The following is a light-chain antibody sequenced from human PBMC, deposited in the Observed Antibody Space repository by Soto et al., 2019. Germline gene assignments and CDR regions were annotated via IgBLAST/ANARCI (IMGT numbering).Light chain of an antibody. J-gene: IGLJ1*01. Sequence: QSVLTQPASVSGSPGQSITISCTGTSXDLAIYNYVSWYQQQPGKAPKLMIYQVTNRPPGVSNRFSGSRSGNTASLTISGLQAEDEADYYCSSYTDSSNYVFGTGTKVTLL. CDR2: QVT. CDR1: SXDLAIYNY. CDR3: SSYTDSSNYV. V-gene: IGLV2-14*01.